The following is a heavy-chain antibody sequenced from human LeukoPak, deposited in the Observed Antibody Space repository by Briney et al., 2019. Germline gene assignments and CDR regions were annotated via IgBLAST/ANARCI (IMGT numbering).Heavy chain of an antibody. V-gene: IGHV3-23*01. CDR3: ARVIDYGALDACDI. CDR2: ISGTADSK. Sequence: GGSLRLSCAASRFTFRNYAMSWVRQAPGRGLEWLCIISGTADSKYYADSVKGRFTISRDNSKSTLYAQMNSLRAEDTAVYFCARVIDYGALDACDIWGQGTMVTVSS. J-gene: IGHJ3*02. CDR1: RFTFRNYA. D-gene: IGHD4-17*01.